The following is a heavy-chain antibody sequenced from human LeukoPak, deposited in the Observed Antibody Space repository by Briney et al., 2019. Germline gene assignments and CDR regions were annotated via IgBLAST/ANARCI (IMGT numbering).Heavy chain of an antibody. V-gene: IGHV4-39*07. CDR1: GGSISSSSYY. J-gene: IGHJ4*02. CDR3: ARRPLVGEIDY. D-gene: IGHD1-26*01. Sequence: TSETLSLTCTVSGGSISSSSYYWGWIRQPPGKGLEWIGSIYYSGSTYYNPSLKSRVTISVDTSKNQFSLKLTSVTAADTAVYYCARRPLVGEIDYWGQGALVTVSS. CDR2: IYYSGST.